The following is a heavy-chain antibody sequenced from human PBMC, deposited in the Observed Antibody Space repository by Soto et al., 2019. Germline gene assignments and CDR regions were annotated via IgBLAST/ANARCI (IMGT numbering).Heavy chain of an antibody. Sequence: QITLRESGPTLVKPTQTLTLTCTVSGFSVSTDGVGVGWIRQPPGKALEWLGLIYWDDDKRYSPSLKSRVIITKDKSKHHVVLTMTNPDPVATGTYYCAHTSPSAAGRFDYWGQGTLVTVSS. CDR2: IYWDDDK. CDR3: AHTSPSAAGRFDY. CDR1: GFSVSTDGVG. V-gene: IGHV2-5*02. J-gene: IGHJ4*02. D-gene: IGHD6-13*01.